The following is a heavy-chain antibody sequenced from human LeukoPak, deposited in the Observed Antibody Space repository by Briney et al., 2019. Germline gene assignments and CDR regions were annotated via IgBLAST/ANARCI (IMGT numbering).Heavy chain of an antibody. CDR1: GFTSDDYG. D-gene: IGHD3-10*01. CDR3: ARDKEEGIPLWFGELFS. J-gene: IGHJ4*02. V-gene: IGHV3-20*04. CDR2: INWNGGST. Sequence: GGSLRLSCAASGFTSDDYGMSWVRQAPGKGLEWVSGINWNGGSTGYADSVKGRFTISRDNAKNSLYLQMNSLRAEDTALYYCARDKEEGIPLWFGELFSWGQGTLVTVSS.